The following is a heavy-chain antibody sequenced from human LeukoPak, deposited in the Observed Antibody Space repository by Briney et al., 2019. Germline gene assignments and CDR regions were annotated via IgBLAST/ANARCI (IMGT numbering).Heavy chain of an antibody. J-gene: IGHJ4*02. Sequence: GGSLRLSCAASGFTFSTSWMSWVRQAPGKGLEWVANIKQDGSEKYYVDSVKGRFTISRDNAKNSLYLQMNGLRAEDTAVYYCARDVYGGTDYWGQGTLVTVSS. CDR3: ARDVYGGTDY. V-gene: IGHV3-7*01. CDR1: GFTFSTSW. CDR2: IKQDGSEK. D-gene: IGHD4-23*01.